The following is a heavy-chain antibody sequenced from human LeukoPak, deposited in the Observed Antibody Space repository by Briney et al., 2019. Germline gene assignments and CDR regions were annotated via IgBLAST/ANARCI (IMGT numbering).Heavy chain of an antibody. CDR2: IYTSGST. Sequence: PSETLSLTCTVSGGSISSYYWSWIRQPAGKGLEWIGRIYTSGSTNYNPSLKRRVTMSVDTSKNQFSLKLSSVTAADTAVYYCARVSATWIPGVYYYYGMDVWGQGTTVTVSS. J-gene: IGHJ6*02. CDR1: GGSISSYY. CDR3: ARVSATWIPGVYYYYGMDV. D-gene: IGHD5-18*01. V-gene: IGHV4-4*07.